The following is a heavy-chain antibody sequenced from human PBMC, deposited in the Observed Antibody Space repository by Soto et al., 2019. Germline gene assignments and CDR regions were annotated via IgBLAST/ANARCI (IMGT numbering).Heavy chain of an antibody. J-gene: IGHJ6*01. CDR3: ARDSGYDSYYYGMDV. CDR2: ISYDGSNK. Sequence: QVQLVESGGGVVQPGRSLRLSCAASGFTFSSYAMHWVRQAPGKGLEWVAVISYDGSNKYYADSVKGRFTISRDNSKNTLYLQMNSLRAEDTAVYYCARDSGYDSYYYGMDVW. V-gene: IGHV3-30-3*01. D-gene: IGHD5-12*01. CDR1: GFTFSSYA.